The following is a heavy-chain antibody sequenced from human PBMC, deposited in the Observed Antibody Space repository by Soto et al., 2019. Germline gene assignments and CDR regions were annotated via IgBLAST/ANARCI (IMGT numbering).Heavy chain of an antibody. V-gene: IGHV3-9*01. J-gene: IGHJ5*02. CDR3: AKDMFGYCSGGSCYPNWFDP. Sequence: GGSLRLSCAASGFTFDDYAMHWVRQAPGKGLEWVSGISWNSGSIGYADSVKGRFTISRDNAKNSLYLQMNSLRAEDTALYYCAKDMFGYCSGGSCYPNWFDPWGQGTLVTVSS. CDR1: GFTFDDYA. D-gene: IGHD2-15*01. CDR2: ISWNSGSI.